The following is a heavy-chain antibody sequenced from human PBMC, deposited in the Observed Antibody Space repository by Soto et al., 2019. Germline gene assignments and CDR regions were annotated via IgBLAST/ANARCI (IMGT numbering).Heavy chain of an antibody. CDR2: INHSGST. CDR1: GGSFSGSY. D-gene: IGHD5-18*01. V-gene: IGHV4-34*01. CDR3: AREGGYSYGFKWFDP. J-gene: IGHJ5*02. Sequence: NPSETLSLTCAVYGGSFSGSYWSWIRQPPGKGLEWIGEINHSGSTNYDPSLKSRVTISVDTSKNQFSLKLSSVTAADTAVYYCAREGGYSYGFKWFDPWGQGTLVTVSS.